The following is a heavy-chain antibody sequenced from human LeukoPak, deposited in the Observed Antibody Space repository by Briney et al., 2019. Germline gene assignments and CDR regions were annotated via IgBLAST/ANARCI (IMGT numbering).Heavy chain of an antibody. D-gene: IGHD3-9*01. CDR1: GFTVSSNY. V-gene: IGHV4-59*02. Sequence: PGGSLRLSCAASGFTVSSNYMSWVRQAPGKGLEWIGYIYYSGSTNYNPSLKSRVTISVDTSKNQFSLKLSSVAAADTAVYYCARGRDFDWLFYFDYWGQGTLVTVSS. J-gene: IGHJ4*02. CDR2: IYYSGST. CDR3: ARGRDFDWLFYFDY.